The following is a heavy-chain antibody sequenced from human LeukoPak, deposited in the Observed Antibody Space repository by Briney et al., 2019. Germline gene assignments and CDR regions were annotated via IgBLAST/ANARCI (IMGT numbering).Heavy chain of an antibody. Sequence: PGGSLRLSCVASGFTVSSNYMSWVRQAPGKGLEWVSVIYSGGSTYYAASVKGRFTISRDNSKNTLYLQMNTLRAEDTAVYYCASGSGSYRTPYYYMDVWGTGPTVTVSS. CDR1: GFTVSSNY. V-gene: IGHV3-53*01. D-gene: IGHD3-10*01. CDR3: ASGSGSYRTPYYYMDV. J-gene: IGHJ6*03. CDR2: IYSGGST.